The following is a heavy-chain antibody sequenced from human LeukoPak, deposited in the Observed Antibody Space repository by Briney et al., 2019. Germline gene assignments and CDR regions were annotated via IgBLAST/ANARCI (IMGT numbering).Heavy chain of an antibody. J-gene: IGHJ4*02. D-gene: IGHD4-17*01. Sequence: SETLSLTCTVSGGSISSSSYYWGWIRQPPGKGLEWIGSIHYSGNTYYNPSLKSRVTISVDTSKNQVSLKLRSVTAADTAVYYCATEGYGDYVGPLFGYWGQGTPVTVSS. CDR2: IHYSGNT. CDR1: GGSISSSSYY. V-gene: IGHV4-39*02. CDR3: ATEGYGDYVGPLFGY.